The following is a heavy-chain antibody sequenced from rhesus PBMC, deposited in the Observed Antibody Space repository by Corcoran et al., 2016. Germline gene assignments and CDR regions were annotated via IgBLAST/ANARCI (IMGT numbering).Heavy chain of an antibody. Sequence: QVQLPESGPGLVKPSETLSLTCAVSGGSISDYYYLHWIRQPPGKGLEWIGNIYGNSASTYYNPTLKSRVTISKDTSKNQFFLKLSSVTAADTAVYYCAREWGIAAGWGGGLDSWGQGVVVTVSS. CDR1: GGSISDYYY. CDR2: IYGNSAST. J-gene: IGHJ6*01. V-gene: IGHV4S9*01. CDR3: AREWGIAAGWGGGLDS. D-gene: IGHD6-13*01.